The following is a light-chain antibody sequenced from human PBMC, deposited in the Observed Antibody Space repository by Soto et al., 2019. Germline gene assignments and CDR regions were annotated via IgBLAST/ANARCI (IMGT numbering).Light chain of an antibody. CDR1: SSDVGGYNY. Sequence: QSVLTQPHAVSGSPGQSDAISFPGNSSDVGGYNYVSWYQQHPGKAPKLIIFDVNKRPSGVPDRFSGSKSGSTASLTISGLQAEDEADYYCCSYGGSFYVVGTGTKVTVL. CDR3: CSYGGSFYV. V-gene: IGLV2-11*01. J-gene: IGLJ1*01. CDR2: DVN.